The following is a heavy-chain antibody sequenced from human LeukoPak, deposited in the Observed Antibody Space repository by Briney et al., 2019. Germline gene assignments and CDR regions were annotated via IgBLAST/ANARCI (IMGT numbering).Heavy chain of an antibody. CDR1: GGSISSGGYY. J-gene: IGHJ6*03. Sequence: PSQTLSLTCTVSGGSISSGGYYWTWIRQHPGKGLEWIGYIYSSGSTYYIPSLRSRVTISIDTSKNQFSLKLSSVTAADTAVYYCHVANWNYEGQQISPANYYYYYMDVWGKGTTVTVSS. V-gene: IGHV4-31*03. D-gene: IGHD1-7*01. CDR3: HVANWNYEGQQISPANYYYYYMDV. CDR2: IYSSGST.